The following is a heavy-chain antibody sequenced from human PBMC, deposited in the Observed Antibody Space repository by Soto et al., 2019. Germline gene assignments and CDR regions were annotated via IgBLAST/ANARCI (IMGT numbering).Heavy chain of an antibody. J-gene: IGHJ4*02. CDR2: IYYTGST. D-gene: IGHD3-3*01. V-gene: IGHV4-30-4*01. CDR3: ARAVGYYLFGVVITPFDY. CDR1: GGSISSGDYY. Sequence: PSETLSLTCTVSGGSISSGDYYWSWIRQPPGKGLEWLGYIYYTGSTYYNPSLKSRVTISVDTSKNQFSLKMNSVTAADTAVYYCARAVGYYLFGVVITPFDYWGQGTLVTVSS.